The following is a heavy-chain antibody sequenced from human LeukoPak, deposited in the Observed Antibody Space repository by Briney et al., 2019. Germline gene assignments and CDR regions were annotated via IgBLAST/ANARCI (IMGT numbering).Heavy chain of an antibody. CDR3: ARGRRLRYFDWTQGEYFDY. J-gene: IGHJ4*02. CDR1: GGSISSSSYY. D-gene: IGHD3-9*01. V-gene: IGHV4-39*07. CDR2: IYYSGST. Sequence: SETLSLTCTVSGGSISSSSYYWGWIRQPPGKGLEWIGSIYYSGSTYYNPSLKSRVTISVDTSKNQFSLKLSSVTAADTAVYYCARGRRLRYFDWTQGEYFDYWGQGTLVTVSS.